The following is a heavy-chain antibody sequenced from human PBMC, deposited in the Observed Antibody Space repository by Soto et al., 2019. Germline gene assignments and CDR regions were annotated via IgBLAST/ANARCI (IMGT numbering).Heavy chain of an antibody. CDR2: IIPIFGTA. J-gene: IGHJ4*02. Sequence: VKVSCKASGGTFSSYAISWVRQAPGQGLEWMGGIIPIFGTANYAQKFQGRVTITADESTSTAYMELSSLRSEDTAVYYCARSGYDRYRIAVAGTGFDYWGQGTLVTVSS. D-gene: IGHD6-19*01. V-gene: IGHV1-69*13. CDR3: ARSGYDRYRIAVAGTGFDY. CDR1: GGTFSSYA.